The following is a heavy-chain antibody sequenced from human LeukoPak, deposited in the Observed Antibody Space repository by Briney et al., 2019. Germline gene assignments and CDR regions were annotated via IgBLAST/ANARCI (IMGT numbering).Heavy chain of an antibody. J-gene: IGHJ4*02. V-gene: IGHV3-23*01. D-gene: IGHD6-19*01. CDR2: INYSGSTT. CDR3: AKDRVTSGWYVYDH. CDR1: GFTLSSYA. Sequence: GGSLRLSCAASGFTLSSYAMSWVRQAPGKGLECVSTINYSGSTTYYADSVKGRFTISSDNSKNTLYLQMRSLRPEDTAVYYCAKDRVTSGWYVYDHWGQGTQVTVSS.